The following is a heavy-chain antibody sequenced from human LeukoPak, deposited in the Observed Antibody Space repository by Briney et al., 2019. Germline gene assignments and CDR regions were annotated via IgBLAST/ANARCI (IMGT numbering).Heavy chain of an antibody. V-gene: IGHV3-66*04. CDR2: SYSGGST. J-gene: IGHJ4*02. CDR1: GFTVSSNY. D-gene: IGHD1-26*01. CDR3: ARRLIVGATEHFDN. Sequence: GGSLRLSCAASGFTVSSNYMSWVRQPPGKGLEWVSVSYSGGSTYYEDSVKGRFTISRDNSKNTLYLQMHSLRAEEPAVYYCARRLIVGATEHFDNWGQGTLVTVSS.